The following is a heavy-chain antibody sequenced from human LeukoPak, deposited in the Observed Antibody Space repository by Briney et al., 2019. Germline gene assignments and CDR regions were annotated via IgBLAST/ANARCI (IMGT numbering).Heavy chain of an antibody. CDR1: GYTFTGYY. J-gene: IGHJ6*02. V-gene: IGHV1-2*02. CDR2: INPNSGGT. D-gene: IGHD3-10*01. Sequence: GASVKVSCKASGYTFTGYYMHWVRQAPGQGLEWMGWINPNSGGTNYAQKFQGRVTMTRDTSISTAYMELSRLRSDDTAVYYCARYTMVRALAAYYYYYGMDVWGQGTTVTVSS. CDR3: ARYTMVRALAAYYYYYGMDV.